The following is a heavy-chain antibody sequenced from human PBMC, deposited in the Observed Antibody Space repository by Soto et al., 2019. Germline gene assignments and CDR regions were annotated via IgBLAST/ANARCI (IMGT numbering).Heavy chain of an antibody. J-gene: IGHJ6*02. Sequence: GASVKVSCKASGYTFTSYGISWVRQAPGQGLEWMGWISAYNGNTNYAQKLQGRVTMTTDTSTSTAYMELRSLRSDDTAVYYCARDRYGDYEISDYYYGMDVWGQGTTVTVSS. V-gene: IGHV1-18*04. D-gene: IGHD4-17*01. CDR3: ARDRYGDYEISDYYYGMDV. CDR2: ISAYNGNT. CDR1: GYTFTSYG.